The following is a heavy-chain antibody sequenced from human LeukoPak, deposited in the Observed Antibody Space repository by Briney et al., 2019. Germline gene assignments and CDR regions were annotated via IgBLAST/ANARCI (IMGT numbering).Heavy chain of an antibody. D-gene: IGHD3-3*01. Sequence: TGGSLRLSCAASGCTFSSYWMSWIRQAPGKGLEWVANIKQDGSEKYYVDSVKGRFTISRDNAKNSLYLQMNSLRAEDTAVYYCARGGISAPYDFWSGYYNRRDHYYYMDVWGKGTTVTVSS. V-gene: IGHV3-7*01. J-gene: IGHJ6*03. CDR2: IKQDGSEK. CDR1: GCTFSSYW. CDR3: ARGGISAPYDFWSGYYNRRDHYYYMDV.